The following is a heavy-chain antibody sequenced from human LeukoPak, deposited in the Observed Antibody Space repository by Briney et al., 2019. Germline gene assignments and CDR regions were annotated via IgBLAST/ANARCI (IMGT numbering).Heavy chain of an antibody. CDR2: INPNSGGT. J-gene: IGHJ4*02. D-gene: IGHD3-3*01. CDR3: ARASDFWSGYPRPYFDY. CDR1: GYTFTGYY. V-gene: IGHV1-2*02. Sequence: ASVKVSCKASGYTFTGYYMHWVRQAPGQGLEWMGWINPNSGGTNYAQKFQGRVTMTRDTSISTAYMELSRLRSDDTAVYYCARASDFWSGYPRPYFDYWGQGTLVTVSS.